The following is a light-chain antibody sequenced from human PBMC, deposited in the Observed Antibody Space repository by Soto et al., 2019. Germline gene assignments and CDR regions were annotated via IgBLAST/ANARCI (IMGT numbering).Light chain of an antibody. V-gene: IGKV1-17*01. J-gene: IGKJ1*01. CDR2: AAS. CDR3: LQPNIYPCT. Sequence: DTQMTQSPSSLSASVGDRVTLPCRSSPGIRNDLGWYQQKPGKAPKRLIYAASNLQSGVPSRFSGSESVTEFTSPIRSLQPEDVATYYCLQPNIYPCTFCQGTKVEIK. CDR1: PGIRND.